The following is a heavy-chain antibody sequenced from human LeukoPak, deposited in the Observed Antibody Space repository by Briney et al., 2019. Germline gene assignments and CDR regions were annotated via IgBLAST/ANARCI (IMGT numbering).Heavy chain of an antibody. CDR1: GFTFSSYW. CDR2: IKQDGSEK. D-gene: IGHD3-10*01. Sequence: GGSLRLSCAASGFTFSSYWVSWVRQAPGKGLEWVANIKQDGSEKYYVDSVKGRFTISRDNAKNSLYLQMNSLRAEDTAVYYCVVRGVVKPYWGQGTLVTVSS. V-gene: IGHV3-7*01. CDR3: VVRGVVKPY. J-gene: IGHJ4*02.